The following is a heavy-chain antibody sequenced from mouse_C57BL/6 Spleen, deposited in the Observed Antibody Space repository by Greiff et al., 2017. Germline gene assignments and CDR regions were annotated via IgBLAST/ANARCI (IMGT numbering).Heavy chain of an antibody. D-gene: IGHD2-1*01. J-gene: IGHJ2*01. CDR1: GFTFRDYG. CDR2: ISSGSSTI. Sequence: EVMLVESGGGLVKPGGSLKLSCAASGFTFRDYGMHWVRQAPEKGLEWVAYISSGSSTIYYADTVKGRFTISRDNAKNTLFLQMTSLRSEDTAMYYCARDYGNYFDYWGQGTTLTVSS. CDR3: ARDYGNYFDY. V-gene: IGHV5-17*01.